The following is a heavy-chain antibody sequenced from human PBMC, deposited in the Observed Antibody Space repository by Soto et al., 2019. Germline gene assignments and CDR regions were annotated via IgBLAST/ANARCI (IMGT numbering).Heavy chain of an antibody. V-gene: IGHV4-59*01. J-gene: IGHJ4*02. D-gene: IGHD7-27*01. CDR3: ARDNLGSYYFDY. CDR1: GGSISSYY. CDR2: IYYSGST. Sequence: SETLSLTCTVSGGSISSYYWSWIRQPPGKGLEWIGYIYYSGSTNYNPSLKSRVTISVDTSKNQFSLKLISVTAADTAVYYCARDNLGSYYFDYWGQGTLVTVSS.